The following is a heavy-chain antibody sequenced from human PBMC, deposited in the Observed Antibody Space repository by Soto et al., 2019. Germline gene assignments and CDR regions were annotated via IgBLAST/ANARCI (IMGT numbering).Heavy chain of an antibody. Sequence: RASVKVSCKASGGTFSSYAISWVRQALGQGLEWMGGIIPIFGTANYAQKFQGRVTITADESTSTAYMELSSLRSEDTAVYYCVRDRGVVPAAIGSQSMDVWGQGTTVTVSS. CDR1: GGTFSSYA. D-gene: IGHD2-2*02. J-gene: IGHJ6*02. CDR2: IIPIFGTA. V-gene: IGHV1-69*13. CDR3: VRDRGVVPAAIGSQSMDV.